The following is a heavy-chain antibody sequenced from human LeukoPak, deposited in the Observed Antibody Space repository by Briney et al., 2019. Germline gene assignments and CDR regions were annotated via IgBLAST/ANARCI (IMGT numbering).Heavy chain of an antibody. CDR3: ATTVNWFDP. Sequence: ASVKVSCKASGYTFTSFTIHWVRQAPGQSLEWIGWINAGSGKPKYSQKLQGRVTITRDTSASTAYMELSSLRSEDTAVYYCATTVNWFDPWGQGTLVTVSS. D-gene: IGHD4-17*01. CDR2: INAGSGKP. V-gene: IGHV1-3*01. CDR1: GYTFTSFT. J-gene: IGHJ5*02.